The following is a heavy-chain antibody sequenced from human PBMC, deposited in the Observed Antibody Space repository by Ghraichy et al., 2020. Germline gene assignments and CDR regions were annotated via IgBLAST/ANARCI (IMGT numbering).Heavy chain of an antibody. CDR1: GFTVSDNY. J-gene: IGHJ4*02. D-gene: IGHD2-15*01. Sequence: GGSLRLSCAASGFTVSDNYFNWVRQAPGKGLEWVSVIYSGGGTYYADSVKGRFTISRDNSKNTLYLQMNNLRVEDTAVYYCARAVGGGSFSDWGQGTLVTVSS. CDR2: IYSGGGT. V-gene: IGHV3-53*01. CDR3: ARAVGGGSFSD.